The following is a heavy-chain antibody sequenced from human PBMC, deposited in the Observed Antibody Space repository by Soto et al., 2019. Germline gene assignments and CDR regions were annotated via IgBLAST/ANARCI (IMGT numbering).Heavy chain of an antibody. J-gene: IGHJ4*02. V-gene: IGHV3-21*01. CDR1: GFTFSSYS. CDR2: ISSSSSYI. Sequence: EVQLVESGGGLVKPGGSLRLSCAASGFTFSSYSMNWVRQAPGKGLEWVSSISSSSSYIYYADSVKGRFTISRDNAKNSLYLQMNSLRAEDTAVYYCARDPMPLSFGVVDYFDYWGQGTLVTVSS. D-gene: IGHD3-3*01. CDR3: ARDPMPLSFGVVDYFDY.